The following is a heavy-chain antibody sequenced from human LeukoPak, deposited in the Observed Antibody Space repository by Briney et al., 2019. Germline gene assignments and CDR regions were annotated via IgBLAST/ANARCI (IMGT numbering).Heavy chain of an antibody. CDR1: GFPFSHYW. CDR3: ARDYSGSYWGDNWFDP. CDR2: INTDGSDR. J-gene: IGHJ5*02. V-gene: IGHV3-74*01. D-gene: IGHD1-26*01. Sequence: PGGSLRLSCAASGFPFSHYWMLWVRHAPGKGLVWVSRINTDGSDRSYADSVKGRFTISRDNAKNTLYLQMNSLRAEDTAVYYCARDYSGSYWGDNWFDPWGQGTLVTVSS.